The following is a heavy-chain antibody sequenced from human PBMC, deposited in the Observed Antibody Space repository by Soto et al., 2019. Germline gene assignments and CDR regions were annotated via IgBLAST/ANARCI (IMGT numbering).Heavy chain of an antibody. CDR2: INPNTGNP. D-gene: IGHD1-26*01. V-gene: IGHV7-4-1*01. CDR3: ARDRASGSFDY. J-gene: IGHJ4*02. CDR1: GYNFSSHP. Sequence: GASVKVSCKGSGYNFSSHPRNWLRQAPGQGLEWMGWINPNTGNPTYEQGFTGRFVFSVDTSVSTVDLQIFSLKAADSAVYYCARDRASGSFDYWGQGPLVTVSS.